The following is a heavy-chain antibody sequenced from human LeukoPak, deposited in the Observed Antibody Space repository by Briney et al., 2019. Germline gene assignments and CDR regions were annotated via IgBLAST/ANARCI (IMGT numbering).Heavy chain of an antibody. V-gene: IGHV4-34*01. J-gene: IGHJ5*02. CDR3: ARATRMVRGVIKFDP. Sequence: SETLSLTCAVYGGSFSGYYWSWIRQPPGKGLEWIGEINHSGSTNYNPSPKSRVTISVDTSKNQFSLKLSSVTAADTAVYYCARATRMVRGVIKFDPWGQGTLVTVSS. CDR1: GGSFSGYY. D-gene: IGHD3-10*01. CDR2: INHSGST.